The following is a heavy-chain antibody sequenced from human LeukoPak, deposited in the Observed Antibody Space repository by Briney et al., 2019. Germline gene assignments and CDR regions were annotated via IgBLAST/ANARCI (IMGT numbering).Heavy chain of an antibody. CDR2: TDGSST. D-gene: IGHD1-14*01. V-gene: IGHV3-74*01. CDR1: GFIFSKSW. J-gene: IGHJ4*02. Sequence: QPGGSLRLCCAASGFIFSKSWMHWGRQAPGKGLVWVSRTDGSSTTYADSVKGRFSVSMDNAQNTLYLKMNSLRAEDTAVYYCARDDYNRLWGQGTLVTVSS. CDR3: ARDDYNRL.